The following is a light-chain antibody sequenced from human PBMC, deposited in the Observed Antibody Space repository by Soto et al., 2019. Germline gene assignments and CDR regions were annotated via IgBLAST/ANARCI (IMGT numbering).Light chain of an antibody. Sequence: ENVFSQSPATLSFSPGEKDTPSFRASQSVSSYLAWYQQKPGQAPRLLIYDASNRATGIPARFSGSGSGTDFTLTISSLEPEDFAVYYCQQRSNWPRTFGQGTKV. J-gene: IGKJ1*01. CDR2: DAS. CDR3: QQRSNWPRT. V-gene: IGKV3-11*01. CDR1: QSVSSY.